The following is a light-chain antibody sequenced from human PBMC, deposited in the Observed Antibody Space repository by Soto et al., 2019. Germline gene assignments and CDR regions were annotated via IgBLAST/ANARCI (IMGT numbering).Light chain of an antibody. V-gene: IGKV1-5*03. CDR3: QQYSDYPRT. CDR2: TAS. Sequence: GDRVNITCRASQSISNWLAWYQQKPGKAPKHLIYTASNLENGVPSRFSGSGSGTEFTLTISSLQPDDFAIYYCQQYSDYPRTFGQGTKVEIE. CDR1: QSISNW. J-gene: IGKJ1*01.